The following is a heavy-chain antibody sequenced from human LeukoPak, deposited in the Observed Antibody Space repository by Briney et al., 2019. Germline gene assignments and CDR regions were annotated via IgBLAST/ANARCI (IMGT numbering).Heavy chain of an antibody. V-gene: IGHV4-34*01. J-gene: IGHJ4*02. CDR2: INHSGTT. CDR1: GGSFSGYS. D-gene: IGHD3-16*02. CDR3: ARGQYRRDY. Sequence: PSETLSLTCAVYGGSFSGYSWNWIRQPPGKGPEWIGEINHSGTTKYNPSLRSRVTISVDTSKNQFSLILTSVTAADTAVYYCARGQYRRDYWGQGTLVTVSS.